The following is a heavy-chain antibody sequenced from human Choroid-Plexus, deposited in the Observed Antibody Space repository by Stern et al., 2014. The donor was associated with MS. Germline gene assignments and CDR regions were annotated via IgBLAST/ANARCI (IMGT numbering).Heavy chain of an antibody. CDR1: GGTFSKFP. CDR2: IFPVLGTP. Sequence: QVQLVQSGAEVTKPGSSVKVSCKASGGTFSKFPSSWVRQAPGQGLEWMGGIFPVLGTPTYAQEVRGRVTMTADVSTSTVYMELSSLRSDDTAVYYCALSSETSDRWYSLGYDLWGQGTLVTVSS. V-gene: IGHV1-69*01. J-gene: IGHJ5*02. CDR3: ALSSETSDRWYSLGYDL. D-gene: IGHD6-13*01.